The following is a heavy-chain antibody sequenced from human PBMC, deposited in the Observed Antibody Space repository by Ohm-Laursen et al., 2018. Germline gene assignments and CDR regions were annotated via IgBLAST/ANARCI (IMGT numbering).Heavy chain of an antibody. J-gene: IGHJ6*02. D-gene: IGHD3-3*01. Sequence: SLRLSCAASGFTFSSYSMNWVRQAPGKGLEWVSSISSSSSYIYYADPVKGRFTISRDNAKNSLYLQMNSLRAEDTAVYYCARDTMYYDFWSGYYYGMDVWGQGTTVTVSS. CDR1: GFTFSSYS. V-gene: IGHV3-21*01. CDR2: ISSSSSYI. CDR3: ARDTMYYDFWSGYYYGMDV.